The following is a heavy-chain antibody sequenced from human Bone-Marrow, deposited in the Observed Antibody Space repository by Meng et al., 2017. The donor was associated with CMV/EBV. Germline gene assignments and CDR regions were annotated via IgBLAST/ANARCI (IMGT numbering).Heavy chain of an antibody. Sequence: SETLSLTCSVSGGSILSSSYYWAWIRQPPGKGLERIGNIYATGSSYYNPPLESRATISLDTPKIQLSLKLSSVTAADTAIYYCARVGFGYLYWGQGALVTVSS. CDR1: GGSILSSSYY. V-gene: IGHV4-39*07. J-gene: IGHJ4*02. D-gene: IGHD5-18*01. CDR3: ARVGFGYLY. CDR2: IYATGSS.